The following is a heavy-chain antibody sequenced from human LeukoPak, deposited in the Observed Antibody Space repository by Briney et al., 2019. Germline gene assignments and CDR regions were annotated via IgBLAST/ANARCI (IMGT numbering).Heavy chain of an antibody. V-gene: IGHV3-48*01. CDR3: ARGIWHDPYY. D-gene: IGHD1-1*01. CDR1: GFTFSSYS. J-gene: IGHJ4*02. CDR2: ISSGSSTI. Sequence: GGSLRLSCAASGFTFSSYSMNWVRQAPGRGLEWVSYISSGSSTIYYADSVKGRFTISRDNAKNLLYLQMNSLRAEDTAVYYCARGIWHDPYYWGQGTLVTVSS.